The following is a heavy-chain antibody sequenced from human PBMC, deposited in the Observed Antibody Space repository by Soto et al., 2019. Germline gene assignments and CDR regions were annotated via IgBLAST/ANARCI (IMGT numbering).Heavy chain of an antibody. CDR3: AKGPLDCSGGSCSGWFDP. Sequence: GGSLRLSCAASGFTFSSYAMSWVHQAPGKGLEWVSAISGSGGSTYYADSVKGRFTISRDNSKNTLYLQMNSLRAEDTAVYYCAKGPLDCSGGSCSGWFDPWGQGTLVTVSS. CDR1: GFTFSSYA. D-gene: IGHD2-15*01. CDR2: ISGSGGST. V-gene: IGHV3-23*01. J-gene: IGHJ5*02.